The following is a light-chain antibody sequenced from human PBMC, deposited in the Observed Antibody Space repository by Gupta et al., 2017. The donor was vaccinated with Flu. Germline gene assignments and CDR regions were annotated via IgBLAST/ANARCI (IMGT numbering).Light chain of an antibody. J-gene: IGKJ2*01. V-gene: IGKV1-39*01. CDR1: ENIINY. Sequence: GDRVTISCRASENIINYVNWYQHRPGRAPNLLIYATSKLQGGVPSRFSGRGSGTDFTLTISGLQPEDFGTYYCQQSYSPSYTFGQGTTLEIK. CDR2: ATS. CDR3: QQSYSPSYT.